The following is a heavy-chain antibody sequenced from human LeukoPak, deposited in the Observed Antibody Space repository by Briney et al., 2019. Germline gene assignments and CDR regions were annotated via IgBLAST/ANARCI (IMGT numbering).Heavy chain of an antibody. Sequence: ASVKVSCKASGYTFTSYYMHWVRQAPGQGLEWMGIINPSGGSTSYAQKFQGRVTMTRDMSTSTVYMELSSLRSEDTAVYYCARSPAADCSSDSCYPVQFDSWGQGTLVTVSS. CDR2: INPSGGST. J-gene: IGHJ4*02. D-gene: IGHD2-15*01. CDR1: GYTFTSYY. CDR3: ARSPAADCSSDSCYPVQFDS. V-gene: IGHV1-46*01.